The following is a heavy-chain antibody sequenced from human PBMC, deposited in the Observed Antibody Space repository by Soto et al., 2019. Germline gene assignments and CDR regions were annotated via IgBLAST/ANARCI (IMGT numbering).Heavy chain of an antibody. V-gene: IGHV5-51*01. CDR2: IYPSDSDT. Sequence: PGESLQISRKGSGYNFAGYWIAWVRQMHGKGLELMGIIYPSDSDTRYRPSFQGQVTISADKSISSAYLQWGSLRASDTAMYYGAIVGVSTRTFDYWGQGTTVTVSS. J-gene: IGHJ4*02. CDR1: GYNFAGYW. D-gene: IGHD2-2*01. CDR3: AIVGVSTRTFDY.